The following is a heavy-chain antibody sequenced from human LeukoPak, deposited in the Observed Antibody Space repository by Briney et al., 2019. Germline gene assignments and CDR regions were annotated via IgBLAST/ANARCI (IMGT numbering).Heavy chain of an antibody. CDR2: IYYSGST. D-gene: IGHD3-10*01. CDR3: ARDARVQKWFGELLKTTTYYFDY. Sequence: PSETLSLTCTVSDGSISSNSFHWGWIRQPPGKGLEWIGSIYYSGSTYYNPSLKSRVSISVDTSKNQFSLKLSSVTAADTAVYYCARDARVQKWFGELLKTTTYYFDYWGQGTLVTVSS. V-gene: IGHV4-39*07. J-gene: IGHJ4*02. CDR1: DGSISSNSFH.